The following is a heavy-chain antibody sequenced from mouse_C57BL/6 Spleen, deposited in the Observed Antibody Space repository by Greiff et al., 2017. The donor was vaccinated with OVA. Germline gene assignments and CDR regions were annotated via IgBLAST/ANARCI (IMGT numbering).Heavy chain of an antibody. Sequence: VMLVESGAELARPGASVKLSCKASGYTFTSYGISWVKQRTGQGLEWIGEIYPRSGNTYYNEKFKGKATLTADKSSSTAYMELRSLTSEDSAVYFCARRGIYDGYYGAMDYWGQGTSVTVSS. CDR1: GYTFTSYG. CDR2: IYPRSGNT. V-gene: IGHV1-81*01. CDR3: ARRGIYDGYYGAMDY. J-gene: IGHJ4*01. D-gene: IGHD2-3*01.